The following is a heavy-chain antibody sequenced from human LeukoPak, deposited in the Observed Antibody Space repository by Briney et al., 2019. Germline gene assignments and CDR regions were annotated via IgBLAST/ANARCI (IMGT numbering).Heavy chain of an antibody. V-gene: IGHV3-7*03. J-gene: IGHJ4*02. CDR2: IKQDGSEK. Sequence: GGSLRLSCAASGFTFSSYWMSWVRQAPGKGLEWVANIKQDGSEKYYVDSVKGRFTISRDNAKNSLYLQMNSLRAEDTAVYYCARESIRLAEAGTPFFDYWGQGTLVTVSS. CDR3: ARESIRLAEAGTPFFDY. D-gene: IGHD6-19*01. CDR1: GFTFSSYW.